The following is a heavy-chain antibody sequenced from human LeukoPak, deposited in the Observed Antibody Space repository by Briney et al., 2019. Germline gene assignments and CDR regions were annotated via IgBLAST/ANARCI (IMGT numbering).Heavy chain of an antibody. J-gene: IGHJ5*02. D-gene: IGHD3-22*01. CDR1: GFTFSDYY. CDR2: ISTSGTTI. Sequence: GGSLRLSCAASGFTFSDYYLSWIRQAPGKGLEWVSYISTSGTTIYYADSVKGRFTISRDNAKNSLYLQMNSLRAEDTAIYYCARHPDLQYYYDPTNYGIDPWGQGTLVTVSS. V-gene: IGHV3-11*01. CDR3: ARHPDLQYYYDPTNYGIDP.